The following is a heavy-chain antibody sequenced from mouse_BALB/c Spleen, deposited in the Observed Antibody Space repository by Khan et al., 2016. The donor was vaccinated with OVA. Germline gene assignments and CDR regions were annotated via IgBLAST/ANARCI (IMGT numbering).Heavy chain of an antibody. Sequence: QVQPQQSGAELMKPGASVKISCKATGYTFSSYWIEWVKQRPGHGLEWIGEILPGSGRNNYNEKFKGKATFTADTSSNTAYMQLSNLTSDDSAVYYCARGDYYGSSSWFGYWGQGTLVTVSA. CDR1: GYTFSSYW. D-gene: IGHD1-1*01. CDR3: ARGDYYGSSSWFGY. J-gene: IGHJ3*01. V-gene: IGHV1-9*01. CDR2: ILPGSGRN.